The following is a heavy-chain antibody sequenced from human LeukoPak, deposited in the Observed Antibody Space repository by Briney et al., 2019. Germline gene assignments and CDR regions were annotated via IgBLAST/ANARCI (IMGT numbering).Heavy chain of an antibody. CDR1: GGSFSSYY. J-gene: IGHJ4*02. D-gene: IGHD6-19*01. Sequence: TSETMSLTCTVSGGSFSSYYWSWIRQPPGKGLEWIGYIYYSGSTNYNPSLKSRVTISVDTSKNQFSLKLSSVTAADTAVYYCARDRGPRYSSGWYLVDYWGQGTLVTVSS. CDR3: ARDRGPRYSSGWYLVDY. CDR2: IYYSGST. V-gene: IGHV4-59*01.